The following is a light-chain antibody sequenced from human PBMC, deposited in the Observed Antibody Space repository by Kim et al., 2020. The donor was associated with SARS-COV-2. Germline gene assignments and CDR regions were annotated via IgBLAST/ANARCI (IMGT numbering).Light chain of an antibody. Sequence: ASVQLTCTLSSGHSRYAIAWHQQQPEKGPRYLMKLNSDGSHSKGDGIPDRFSGSSSGAERYLTISSLQSEDEADYYCQTWGTGIVVFGGGTQLTVL. J-gene: IGLJ2*01. CDR2: LNSDGSH. CDR1: SGHSRYA. V-gene: IGLV4-69*01. CDR3: QTWGTGIVV.